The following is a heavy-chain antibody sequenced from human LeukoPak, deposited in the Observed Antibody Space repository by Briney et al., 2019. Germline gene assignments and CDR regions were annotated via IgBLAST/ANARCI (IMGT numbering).Heavy chain of an antibody. CDR3: AKGGRYCSSTSCYTDAFDI. J-gene: IGHJ3*02. CDR1: GFTFSDYY. Sequence: GGSLRLSCAASGFTFSDYYMSWVRQAPGKGLEWVSAISGSGGSTYYADSVKGRFTISRDNSKNTLYLQMNSLRAEDTAVYYCAKGGRYCSSTSCYTDAFDIWGQGTMVTVSS. V-gene: IGHV3-23*01. CDR2: ISGSGGST. D-gene: IGHD2-2*02.